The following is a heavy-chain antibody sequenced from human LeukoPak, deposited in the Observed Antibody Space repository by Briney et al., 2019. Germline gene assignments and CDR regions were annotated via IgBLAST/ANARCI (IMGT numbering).Heavy chain of an antibody. CDR1: GGSISSSSYY. J-gene: IGHJ4*02. V-gene: IGHV4-39*02. D-gene: IGHD1-1*01. CDR3: AREVSSTSIINY. Sequence: PSETLSLTCTVSGGSISSSSYYWGWIRQPPGKGLEWIGSTYYSGSTYYNPSLKSRVTISVDTSKNQFSLKLSSVTAADTAVYYCAREVSSTSIINYWGQGTLVTVSS. CDR2: TYYSGST.